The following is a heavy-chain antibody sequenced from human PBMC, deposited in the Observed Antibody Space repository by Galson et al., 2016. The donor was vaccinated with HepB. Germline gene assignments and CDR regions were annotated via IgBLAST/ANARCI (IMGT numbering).Heavy chain of an antibody. Sequence: SVKVSCKVSGYNLDELAIHWVRQAPGKGLEWMGGFNPEDDEMVYAQKFQDRVTMAEDTSTDTAYMLLSGLRSDDSAIYFCATGIYLERICFFYNFDYWGQGALVTVSS. V-gene: IGHV1-24*01. CDR2: FNPEDDEM. J-gene: IGHJ4*02. D-gene: IGHD3/OR15-3a*01. CDR1: GYNLDELA. CDR3: ATGIYLERICFFYNFDY.